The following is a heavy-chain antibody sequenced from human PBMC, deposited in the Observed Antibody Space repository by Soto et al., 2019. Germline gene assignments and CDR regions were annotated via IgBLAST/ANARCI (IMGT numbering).Heavy chain of an antibody. D-gene: IGHD1-1*01. CDR3: ARHTRNQFDP. CDR2: IYYSERTSYNSGST. V-gene: IGHV4-39*01. J-gene: IGHJ5*02. Sequence: SETLSLTCTVSGDSMTSSSYYWGWIRQPPGKGLEWIGSIYYSERTSYNSGSTYYSPSLKSRVTISGDTSKSQFSLKLSSVTAAETAVYYCARHTRNQFDPRGKGTLVTVSS. CDR1: GDSMTSSSYY.